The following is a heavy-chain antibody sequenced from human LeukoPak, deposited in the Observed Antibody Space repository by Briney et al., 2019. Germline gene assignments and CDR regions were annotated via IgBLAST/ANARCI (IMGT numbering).Heavy chain of an antibody. V-gene: IGHV4-59*01. CDR2: IYYSGST. CDR1: GGSISSYY. CDR3: ARDFPVKDPLDY. Sequence: PSETLSLTCTVSGGSISSYYWSWIRQPPGKGLEWIGYIYYSGSTNYNPSLKSRVTISVDTSKNQFSLKLSSVTAADTAVYYCARDFPVKDPLDYWGQGTLVTVSS. J-gene: IGHJ4*02.